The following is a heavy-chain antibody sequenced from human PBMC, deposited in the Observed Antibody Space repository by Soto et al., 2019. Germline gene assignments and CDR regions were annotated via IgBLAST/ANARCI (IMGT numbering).Heavy chain of an antibody. D-gene: IGHD2-8*01. V-gene: IGHV3-21*01. CDR2: ISGPSIYI. Sequence: EVQLVESGGGLVKPGGSLRLPCVASEFTFSGYSINWVRQAPGKGLEWVSYISGPSIYIYYADSVKGRFTISRDNAKSAVYLQMNSLRAEDTAVYYCARGFRNGFNVWGQGTTVSVSS. CDR1: EFTFSGYS. J-gene: IGHJ6*02. CDR3: ARGFRNGFNV.